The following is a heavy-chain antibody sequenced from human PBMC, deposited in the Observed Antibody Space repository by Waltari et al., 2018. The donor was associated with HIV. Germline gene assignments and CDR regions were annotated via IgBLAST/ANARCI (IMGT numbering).Heavy chain of an antibody. J-gene: IGHJ4*02. D-gene: IGHD4-17*01. CDR1: GFTFGSSS. CDR3: AKGRPYGDYSFQG. CDR2: ISSSGGST. V-gene: IGHV3-23*01. Sequence: EVQLLESGGGLEQPGGSPRLSCAASGFTFGSSSLCWVGKAPGKGLELVSGISSSGGSTYYADSVKGRFTISRDNSKNTLYLQMNSLRAEDTAVYYCAKGRPYGDYSFQGWGQGTLVTVSS.